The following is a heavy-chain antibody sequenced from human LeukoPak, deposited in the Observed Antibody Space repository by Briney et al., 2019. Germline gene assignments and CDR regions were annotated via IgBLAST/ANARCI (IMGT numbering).Heavy chain of an antibody. CDR2: ISSSSSYI. V-gene: IGHV3-21*01. CDR3: ARGSSSWYHFDY. CDR1: GFTFSSYS. D-gene: IGHD6-13*01. J-gene: IGHJ4*02. Sequence: GGTLRLSCTASGFTFSSYSMNWVRQAPGKGLEWVSFISSSSSYIYYADSVKGRFTISRDNAKNSLYLQMNSLRAEDTAVYYCARGSSSWYHFDYWGQGTLVTVSS.